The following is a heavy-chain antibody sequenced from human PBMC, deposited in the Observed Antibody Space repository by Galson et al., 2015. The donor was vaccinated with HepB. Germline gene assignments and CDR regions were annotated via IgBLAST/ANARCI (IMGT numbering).Heavy chain of an antibody. J-gene: IGHJ5*02. CDR2: ISTSDDSV. CDR3: ARGHGVIPAT. V-gene: IGHV3-48*04. D-gene: IGHD3-16*02. CDR1: GLTFNTYT. Sequence: SLRLSCAASGLTFNTYTVTWVRQALGKGLEWLSCISTSDDSVYYADSVKGRISISIANSKSSVYLQTSSLRVEDTAVYFRARGHGVIPATWGQGTLATVSS.